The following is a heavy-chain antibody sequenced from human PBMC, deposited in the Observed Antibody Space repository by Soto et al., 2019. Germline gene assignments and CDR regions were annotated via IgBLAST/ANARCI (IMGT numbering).Heavy chain of an antibody. CDR3: ASIPLGYCYSSTCWGYFDS. V-gene: IGHV1-69*02. J-gene: IGHJ4*02. Sequence: GASVKVSCKASGGTFSSYTISWGRQAPGQGLEWMGRIIPVLDIANYAQKFQGRVTITADKSTNTAYMELNSLRSEDTAVYYCASIPLGYCYSSTCWGYFDSWGQGTLVTVSS. D-gene: IGHD2-2*01. CDR1: GGTFSSYT. CDR2: IIPVLDIA.